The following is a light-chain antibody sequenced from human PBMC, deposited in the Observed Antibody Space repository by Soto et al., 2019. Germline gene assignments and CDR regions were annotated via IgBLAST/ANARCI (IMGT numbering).Light chain of an antibody. Sequence: DIQMTQSPSSLSASVGDRVTITCRATESIKTWLAWVQQKPGKGPKLLIYQSSTLESGVPSRFSGSVSGTEFTLNISSLQPDDFATYYCQQYDTYPWTSGQGTKVEIK. CDR2: QSS. CDR1: ESIKTW. J-gene: IGKJ1*01. CDR3: QQYDTYPWT. V-gene: IGKV1-5*03.